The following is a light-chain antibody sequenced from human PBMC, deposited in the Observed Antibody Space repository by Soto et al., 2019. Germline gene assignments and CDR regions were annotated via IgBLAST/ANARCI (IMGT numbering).Light chain of an antibody. J-gene: IGKJ4*01. CDR2: DAS. Sequence: AIHLTQSPSSLSASLGDRVTITCRASQRIYSAVAWYQHKPGQAPKLLIYDASSLENGVPSRFSGSGSGTDFSLTISSLQPEDFAAYYCQQFYSYPLTFGGGSKVEIK. CDR3: QQFYSYPLT. V-gene: IGKV1-13*02. CDR1: QRIYSA.